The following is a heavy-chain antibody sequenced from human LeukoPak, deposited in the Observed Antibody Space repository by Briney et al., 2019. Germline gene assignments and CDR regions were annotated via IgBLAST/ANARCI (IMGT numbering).Heavy chain of an antibody. CDR2: IYSGGST. D-gene: IGHD2-21*01. CDR1: GFTVSSNY. CDR3: ANQKGYCGGDCSYGMDV. J-gene: IGHJ6*02. Sequence: GGSLRLSCAASGFTVSSNYMSWVRQAPGKGLEWVSVIYSGGSTYYADSVKGRFTISRDNSKNTLYLQMNSLRAEDTAVYYCANQKGYCGGDCSYGMDVWGQGTTVTVSS. V-gene: IGHV3-53*05.